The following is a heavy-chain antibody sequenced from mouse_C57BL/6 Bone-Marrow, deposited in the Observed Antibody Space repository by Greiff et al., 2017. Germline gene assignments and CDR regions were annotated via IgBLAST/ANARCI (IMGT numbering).Heavy chain of an antibody. V-gene: IGHV10-1*01. CDR1: GFSFNTYA. Sequence: EVKLVESGGGLVQPKGSLKLSCAASGFSFNTYAMNWVRQAPGKGVEWVARIRSKSNNYATYYADSVKDRFTISRDDSESMLYLQMNNLKTEDTAMYYCVSFLAWFAYWGQGTLVTVSA. CDR2: IRSKSNNYAT. CDR3: VSFLAWFAY. J-gene: IGHJ3*01.